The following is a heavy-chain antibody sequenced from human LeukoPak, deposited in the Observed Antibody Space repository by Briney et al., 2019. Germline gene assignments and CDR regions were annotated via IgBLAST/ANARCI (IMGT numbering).Heavy chain of an antibody. V-gene: IGHV3-11*01. CDR3: AGSSSWFDY. CDR1: GLAFSDSL. Sequence: GGSLRLSCAASGLAFSDSLMSWIRQAPGKGLEWLSFISSRGSPTVYADSVKGRFTIPRDNTKNSVFLQMNSLRVEDTAIYYCAGSSSWFDYWGRGTLVTVSS. CDR2: ISSRGSPT. D-gene: IGHD6-13*01. J-gene: IGHJ5*01.